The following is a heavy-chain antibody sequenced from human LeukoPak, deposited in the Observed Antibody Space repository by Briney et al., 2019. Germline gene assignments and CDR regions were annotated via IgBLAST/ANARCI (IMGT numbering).Heavy chain of an antibody. D-gene: IGHD1-14*01. CDR3: ARGTRGYFDY. V-gene: IGHV4-59*01. CDR1: GGSISTYY. CDR2: INYSGST. J-gene: IGHJ4*02. Sequence: SETLSLTCTVSGGSISTYYWNWIRQSPGKGLEWIGYINYSGSTNYSPSLKSRVTISVDTSKNQFSLKLTSVTAADTAVYYCARGTRGYFDYWGQGTLVTVSS.